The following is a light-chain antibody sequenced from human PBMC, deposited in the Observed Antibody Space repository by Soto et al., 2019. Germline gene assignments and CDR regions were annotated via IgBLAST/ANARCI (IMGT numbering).Light chain of an antibody. CDR1: QSVSSY. CDR2: DAS. CDR3: QQRSNWPLT. Sequence: EIVLTQSPVILSLSPGERATLSCRASQSVSSYLAWYQQKPGQPPRLLIYDASNRATGTPGRFSGSGSGTDFTLTISSLEPGDFAIYYCQQRSNWPLTFGGGTKVEI. J-gene: IGKJ4*01. V-gene: IGKV3-11*01.